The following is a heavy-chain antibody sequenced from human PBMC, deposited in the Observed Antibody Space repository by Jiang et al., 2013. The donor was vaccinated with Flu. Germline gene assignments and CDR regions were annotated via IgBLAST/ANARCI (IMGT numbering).Heavy chain of an antibody. CDR1: GGTFSSYA. CDR3: ATDLGGPDITGTTGNGH. CDR2: IIPILGIA. J-gene: IGHJ4*02. Sequence: GSSVKVSCKASGGTFSSYAISWVRQAPGQGLEWMGGIIPILGIANYAQKFQGRVTITADKSTSTAYMELSSLRSEDTAVYYCATDLGGPDITGTTGNGHWGQGTLVTVSS. D-gene: IGHD1-7*01. V-gene: IGHV1-69*04.